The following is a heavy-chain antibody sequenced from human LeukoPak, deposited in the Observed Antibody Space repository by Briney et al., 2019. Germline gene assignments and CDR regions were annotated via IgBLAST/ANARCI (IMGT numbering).Heavy chain of an antibody. Sequence: ASVKVSCKASGYTFTGYYMHWVRQAPGQGLEWMGWINPNSGGTNYAQKFQGRVTMTRDTSISTAYMELSRLRSDDTAVYYCARETRPRVLTGYYTAADAFDIRGQGTMVTVSS. J-gene: IGHJ3*02. D-gene: IGHD3-9*01. V-gene: IGHV1-2*02. CDR2: INPNSGGT. CDR3: ARETRPRVLTGYYTAADAFDI. CDR1: GYTFTGYY.